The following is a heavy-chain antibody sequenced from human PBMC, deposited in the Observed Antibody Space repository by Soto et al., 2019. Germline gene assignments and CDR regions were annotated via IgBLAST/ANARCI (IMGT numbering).Heavy chain of an antibody. J-gene: IGHJ4*02. V-gene: IGHV2-5*02. D-gene: IGHD5-18*01. CDR1: GFSLSTSGVG. CDR3: AHSRIQLWSIFFDY. Sequence: QITLKESGPTLVKPTQTLTLTCTFSGFSLSTSGVGVGWIRQPPGKALEWLALIYWDDDKRYSPSLKSRFTITKDTTKNQVVLTMTNMDPVDTATYYCAHSRIQLWSIFFDYWGQGTLVTVSS. CDR2: IYWDDDK.